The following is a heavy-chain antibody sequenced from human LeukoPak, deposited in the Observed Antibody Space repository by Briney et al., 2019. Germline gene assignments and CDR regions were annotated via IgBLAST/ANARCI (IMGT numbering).Heavy chain of an antibody. Sequence: GGSLRLSCAASGFNFSTYNVNWVRQAPGKGLDWVSYISSSSRTRYYADSVKGRFTISRDNAKDSLYLQMNSLRAEDTAVYYCVRESIGFDYWGQGTLVTISS. D-gene: IGHD2-15*01. CDR1: GFNFSTYN. V-gene: IGHV3-48*04. CDR3: VRESIGFDY. J-gene: IGHJ4*02. CDR2: ISSSSRTR.